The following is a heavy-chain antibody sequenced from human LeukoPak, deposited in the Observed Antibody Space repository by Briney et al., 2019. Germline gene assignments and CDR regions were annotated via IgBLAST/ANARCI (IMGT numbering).Heavy chain of an antibody. CDR1: GFTFSSYG. J-gene: IGHJ3*02. V-gene: IGHV3-30*02. Sequence: GGSLRLSCAASGFTFSSYGMHWVRQAPGKGLEWVAFIRYDGSDKYYADSVKGRFTISRDDSENTLYMQMNSLRVEDTAVYYCAKGLHSSSWNDAFDIWGQGTTVTVSS. CDR2: IRYDGSDK. D-gene: IGHD6-13*01. CDR3: AKGLHSSSWNDAFDI.